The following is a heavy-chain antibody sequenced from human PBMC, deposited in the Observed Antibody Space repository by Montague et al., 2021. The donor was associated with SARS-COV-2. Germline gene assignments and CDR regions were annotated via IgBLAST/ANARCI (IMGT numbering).Heavy chain of an antibody. CDR1: GGSFSGYY. D-gene: IGHD3-22*01. J-gene: IGHJ5*02. V-gene: IGHV4-34*01. CDR2: IKHSGST. Sequence: SETLSLTCAVYGGSFSGYYWSWIRQPPGKGLEWIGEIKHSGSTNYNPSLKSRVTISVETSKNQFSLKLSLVTAADTAVYYCSGGEVGMIMIVVAVACWVDPWGQGTLVTVSS. CDR3: SGGEVGMIMIVVAVACWVDP.